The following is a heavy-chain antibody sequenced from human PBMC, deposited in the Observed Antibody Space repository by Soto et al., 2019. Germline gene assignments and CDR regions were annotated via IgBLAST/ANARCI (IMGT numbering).Heavy chain of an antibody. D-gene: IGHD3-16*01. CDR2: ISGSGGST. CDR3: AKLGSDFLNWFDP. V-gene: IGHV3-23*01. CDR1: GFTFSAFA. J-gene: IGHJ5*02. Sequence: GGSLRLSCAASGFTFSAFAMSWVRQAPGKGLEWVSAISGSGGSTYYADSVKGRFTISRDNSKNTLYLQMSSLRAEDTAVYFCAKLGSDFLNWFDPWGQGTQVTVSS.